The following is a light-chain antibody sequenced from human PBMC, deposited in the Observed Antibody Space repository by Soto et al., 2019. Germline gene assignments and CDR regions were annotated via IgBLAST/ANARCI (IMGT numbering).Light chain of an antibody. J-gene: IGKJ1*01. Sequence: DIVMTQSPDSLAVSLGERATINCKSSQRILNRSNNKNYLTWYQQKPGQPPKLLIYWASTRESGVPDRFSGSGSGTDFTITISSLEAEDVEVYYSQQYYKSKWTFGQGTKVEIK. V-gene: IGKV4-1*01. CDR1: QRILNRSNNKNY. CDR3: QQYYKSKWT. CDR2: WAS.